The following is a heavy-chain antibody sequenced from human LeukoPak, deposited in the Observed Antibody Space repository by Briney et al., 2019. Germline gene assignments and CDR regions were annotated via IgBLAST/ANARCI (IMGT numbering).Heavy chain of an antibody. Sequence: SQTLSLTCAVSGGSISSGAYSWSWIRQPPGKGLEWIGYIYHSGSTYYNPSLKSRVTISVDRSKNQFSLKLSSVTAADTAVYYCARWHGYSYGYYFDYWGQGTLVTVSS. CDR3: ARWHGYSYGYYFDY. J-gene: IGHJ4*02. CDR2: IYHSGST. V-gene: IGHV4-30-2*01. CDR1: GGSISSGAYS. D-gene: IGHD5-18*01.